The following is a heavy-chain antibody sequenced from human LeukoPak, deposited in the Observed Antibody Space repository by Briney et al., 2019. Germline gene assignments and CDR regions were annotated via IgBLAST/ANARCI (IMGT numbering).Heavy chain of an antibody. CDR2: IRYDGSNK. CDR3: ARDGLWARWLQFGGFDY. D-gene: IGHD5-24*01. V-gene: IGHV3-30*02. J-gene: IGHJ4*02. CDR1: GFTFSSYG. Sequence: GGSLRLSCAASGFTFSSYGMHWVRQAPGKGLEWVAFIRYDGSNKYYADSVKGRFTISRDNSKNTLYLQMNSLRAEDTAVYYCARDGLWARWLQFGGFDYWGQGTLVTVSS.